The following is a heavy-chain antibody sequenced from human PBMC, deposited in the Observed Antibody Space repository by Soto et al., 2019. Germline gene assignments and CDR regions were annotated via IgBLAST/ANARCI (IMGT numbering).Heavy chain of an antibody. Sequence: QVQLVQSGAEVKKPGSSVKVSCKASGGTFSSYAISWVRQAPGQRLEWMGGIIPIFGTANYAQKFQGRVTITADESTSTAYMEVGSLRYGGRAVYEFARGVQLGRGVDERGYRGQGTLVNVS. CDR3: ARGVQLGRGVDERGY. J-gene: IGHJ4*02. CDR1: GGTFSSYA. CDR2: IIPIFGTA. V-gene: IGHV1-69*01. D-gene: IGHD5-18*01.